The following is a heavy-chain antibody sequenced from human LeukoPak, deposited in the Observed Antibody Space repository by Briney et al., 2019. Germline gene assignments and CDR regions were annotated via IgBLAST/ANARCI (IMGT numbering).Heavy chain of an antibody. D-gene: IGHD2-15*01. CDR1: GGTFSSYA. CDR3: ATEVRHCSGGSCYSGGFDY. Sequence: ASVKVSCKASGGTFSSYAISWVRQAPGQGLEWMGRIVPILGIANYAQKFQGRVTITADKSTSTAYMELSSLRSEDTAVYYCATEVRHCSGGSCYSGGFDYWGQGTLVTVSS. CDR2: IVPILGIA. J-gene: IGHJ4*02. V-gene: IGHV1-69*04.